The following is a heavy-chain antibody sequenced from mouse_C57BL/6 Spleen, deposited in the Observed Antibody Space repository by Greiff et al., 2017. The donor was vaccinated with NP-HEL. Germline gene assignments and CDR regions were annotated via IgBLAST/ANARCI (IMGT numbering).Heavy chain of an antibody. CDR1: GYTFTSYW. CDR2: IDPSDSYT. J-gene: IGHJ3*01. CDR3: ARYDVGFAY. Sequence: QVQLQQPGAELVMPGASVKLSCKASGYTFTSYWMHWVKQRPGPGLEWIGEIDPSDSYTNYNQKFKGKSTLTVDKSSSTAYMQLSSLTSEDSAVYYCARYDVGFAYWGQGTLVTVSA. D-gene: IGHD2-12*01. V-gene: IGHV1-69*01.